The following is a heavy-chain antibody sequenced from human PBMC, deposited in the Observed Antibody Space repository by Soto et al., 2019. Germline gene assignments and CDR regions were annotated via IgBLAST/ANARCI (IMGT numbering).Heavy chain of an antibody. Sequence: ASVKVSCKASGYTFTGYSMHWVRQAPGQRLEWMGWINAGNGNTKYSQKFQGRVTITRDTSASTAYMELSSLRSEDTAVYYCARDNRPYYDFWSGYFRYYYYGMDVWGQGTTVTVSS. CDR2: INAGNGNT. CDR3: ARDNRPYYDFWSGYFRYYYYGMDV. CDR1: GYTFTGYS. D-gene: IGHD3-3*01. J-gene: IGHJ6*02. V-gene: IGHV1-3*01.